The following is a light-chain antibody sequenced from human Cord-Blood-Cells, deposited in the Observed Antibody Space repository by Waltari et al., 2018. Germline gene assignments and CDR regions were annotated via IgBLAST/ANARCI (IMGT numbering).Light chain of an antibody. CDR2: KVT. Sequence: DVVMTQSPLSLPVTLGQPASISCRSSQSLGYSDGNTYLNWFQQRPGQSPRRLIYKVTNRDSGVPDRFSGSVSGTDFTLKISRVEAEDVGVYYCLQGTHWPWTFGQGTKVEIK. CDR1: QSLGYSDGNTY. CDR3: LQGTHWPWT. J-gene: IGKJ1*01. V-gene: IGKV2-30*01.